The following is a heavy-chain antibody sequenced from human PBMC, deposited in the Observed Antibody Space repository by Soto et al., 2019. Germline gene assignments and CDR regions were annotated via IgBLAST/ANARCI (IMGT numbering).Heavy chain of an antibody. V-gene: IGHV4-59*01. CDR1: GGSISSYY. J-gene: IGHJ6*02. CDR3: ARGSASYIYYYYGMDV. CDR2: IYYSGST. Sequence: SETLSLTCTVSGGSISSYYWSWIRQPPGKGLEWIGYIYYSGSTKYNPALKSRVTISVDTSKNQSSLKLSSVTAADTAVYYCARGSASYIYYYYGMDVWGQGTTVTVSS. D-gene: IGHD2-15*01.